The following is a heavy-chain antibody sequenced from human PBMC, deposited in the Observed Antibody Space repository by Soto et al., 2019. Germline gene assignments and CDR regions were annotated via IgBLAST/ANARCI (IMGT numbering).Heavy chain of an antibody. CDR2: ISSSSSYI. V-gene: IGHV3-21*01. J-gene: IGHJ4*02. Sequence: EVQLVESGGGLVKPGGSLRLSCAASGFTFSSYSMNWVRQAPGKGLEWVSSISSSSSYIYYADSVKGRFTISRDNAKNXLXXQKNSLRAEDKAVYYCASRHNYYDSSGYYYQLDYWGQGTLVTVSS. D-gene: IGHD3-22*01. CDR1: GFTFSSYS. CDR3: ASRHNYYDSSGYYYQLDY.